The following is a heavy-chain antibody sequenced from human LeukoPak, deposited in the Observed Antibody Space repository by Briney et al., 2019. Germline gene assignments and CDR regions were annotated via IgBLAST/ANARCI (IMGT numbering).Heavy chain of an antibody. CDR2: IWYDGSNK. CDR3: ARVTHSSGYYSPFDY. J-gene: IGHJ4*02. CDR1: GFTFSSYG. D-gene: IGHD3-22*01. Sequence: GGSLRLSCAASGFTFSSYGMHWVRQAPGKGLEWVAVIWYDGSNKYCADSVKGRFTISRDNSKNTLYLQMNSLRAEDTAAYYCARVTHSSGYYSPFDYWGQGTLVTVSS. V-gene: IGHV3-33*01.